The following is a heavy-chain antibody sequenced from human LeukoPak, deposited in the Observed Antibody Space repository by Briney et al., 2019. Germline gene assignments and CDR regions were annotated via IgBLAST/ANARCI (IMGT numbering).Heavy chain of an antibody. CDR3: ASERGIVGASTFDY. D-gene: IGHD1-26*01. CDR2: INHSGST. Sequence: PSETLSLTCAVYGGSFSGYYWSWIRQPPGKGLEWIGEINHSGSTNYNPSLKSRVTISVDTSKNQFSLKLSSVTAADTAVYYCASERGIVGASTFDYWGQGILVTVSS. J-gene: IGHJ4*02. CDR1: GGSFSGYY. V-gene: IGHV4-34*01.